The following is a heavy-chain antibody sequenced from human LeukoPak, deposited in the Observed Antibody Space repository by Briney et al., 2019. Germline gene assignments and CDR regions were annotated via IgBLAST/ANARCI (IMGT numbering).Heavy chain of an antibody. CDR3: ARDRLQWTNHNWFDP. J-gene: IGHJ5*02. CDR1: GGSISSSSYY. V-gene: IGHV4-39*07. Sequence: PSETLSLTCTVSGGSISSSSYYWGWIPQPPGKGLEWIGSIYYSGSTYYNPSLKSRVTISVDTSKNQFSLKLSSVTAADTAVYYCARDRLQWTNHNWFDPWGQGTLVTVSS. CDR2: IYYSGST. D-gene: IGHD6-19*01.